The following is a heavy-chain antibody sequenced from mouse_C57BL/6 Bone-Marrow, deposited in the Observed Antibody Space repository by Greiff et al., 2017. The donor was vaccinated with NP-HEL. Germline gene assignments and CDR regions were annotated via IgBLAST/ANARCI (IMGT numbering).Heavy chain of an antibody. Sequence: VQLQQSGAELARPGASVKLSCKASGYTFTSYWMDWVKQRPGQGLEWIGNIYPSDSETHYNQKFKDKATLTVDKSSSTAYMQLSSLTSEDSAVYYCRFYGSSHYYAMDYWGQGTSVTVSS. CDR1: GYTFTSYW. V-gene: IGHV1-61*01. D-gene: IGHD1-1*01. J-gene: IGHJ4*01. CDR2: IYPSDSET. CDR3: RFYGSSHYYAMDY.